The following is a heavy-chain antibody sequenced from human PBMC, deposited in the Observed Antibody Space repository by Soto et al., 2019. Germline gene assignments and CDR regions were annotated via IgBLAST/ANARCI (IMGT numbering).Heavy chain of an antibody. CDR1: GGSISSGGYY. J-gene: IGHJ4*02. Sequence: SVTLSLPCTVSGGSISSGGYYWSWIRQHPGKGLEWIGYIYYSGSTYYNPSLKSRVTISVDTSKNQFSLKLSSVTATDTAVYYCARGARDVRGVISPCDYWGQGTLVTV. V-gene: IGHV4-31*03. CDR3: ARGARDVRGVISPCDY. D-gene: IGHD3-10*01. CDR2: IYYSGST.